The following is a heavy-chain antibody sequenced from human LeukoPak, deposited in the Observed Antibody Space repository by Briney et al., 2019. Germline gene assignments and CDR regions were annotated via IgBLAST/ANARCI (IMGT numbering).Heavy chain of an antibody. CDR1: GGSISSSSYY. CDR2: IYYSGST. CDR3: ARSYGDYLNWFDP. V-gene: IGHV4-39*01. Sequence: PSETLSLTCTVSGGSISSSSYYWGWIRQPSGKGLEWIGSIYYSGSTYYNPSLKSRVTISVDTSKNQFSLKLSSVTAADTAVYYCARSYGDYLNWFDPWGQGTLVTVSS. D-gene: IGHD4-17*01. J-gene: IGHJ5*02.